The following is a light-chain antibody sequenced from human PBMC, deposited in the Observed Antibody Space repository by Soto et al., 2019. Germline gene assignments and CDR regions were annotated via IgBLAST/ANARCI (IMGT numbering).Light chain of an antibody. Sequence: EIVLTQSPCTLSLSAGERGTLSCRASQTVSSNFLAWYQQKPGQAPRLLIVDASTRATGIPDRFTGSGSGTDFTLTISRLEPEDFAVYYCQFYGDPSKTFGQGTKVDIK. J-gene: IGKJ1*01. CDR2: DAS. V-gene: IGKV3-20*01. CDR3: QFYGDPSKT. CDR1: QTVSSNF.